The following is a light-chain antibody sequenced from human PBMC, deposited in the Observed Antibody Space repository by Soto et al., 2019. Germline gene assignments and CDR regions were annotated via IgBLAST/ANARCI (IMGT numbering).Light chain of an antibody. J-gene: IGLJ2*01. CDR2: DVN. CDR1: SSDIGAYNY. Sequence: QSALAQRPSASGSPGQSVTISCTGTSSDIGAYNYVSWYQQYPGKAPKLIIYDVNQRPSGVPDRFSGSKSGNTASLTVSGLQAEDEAVYYCNSFAGGAHVVFGGGTKVTVL. CDR3: NSFAGGAHVV. V-gene: IGLV2-8*01.